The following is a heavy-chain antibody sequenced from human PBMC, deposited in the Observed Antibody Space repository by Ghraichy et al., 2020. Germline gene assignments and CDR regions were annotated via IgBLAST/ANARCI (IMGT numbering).Heavy chain of an antibody. J-gene: IGHJ4*02. CDR3: ARDPKRGALDY. D-gene: IGHD3-10*01. CDR2: INNDGKEK. CDR1: GFSFRDSW. V-gene: IGHV3-7*03. Sequence: SLNISCKASGFSFRDSWMSWVRQTPEKGLEWVANINNDGKEKYYVDSLKGRFTISRDNGKNSLFLQISSLRVEDTAVYYCARDPKRGALDYWGQGTLVAVSS.